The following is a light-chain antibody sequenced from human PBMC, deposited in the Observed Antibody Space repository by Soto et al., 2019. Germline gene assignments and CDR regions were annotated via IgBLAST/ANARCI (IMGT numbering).Light chain of an antibody. CDR3: SSYTSSSTLYV. CDR2: DVS. CDR1: SSDVGGYNY. V-gene: IGLV2-14*01. J-gene: IGLJ1*01. Sequence: QSALTQPASVSGSPGQSITISCTRTSSDVGGYNYVSWYQQHPGKAPKLMIYDVSNRPSGVSNRFSGSKSGNTASLTISGLQAEDEADYYRSSYTSSSTLYVFGTGTKLTVL.